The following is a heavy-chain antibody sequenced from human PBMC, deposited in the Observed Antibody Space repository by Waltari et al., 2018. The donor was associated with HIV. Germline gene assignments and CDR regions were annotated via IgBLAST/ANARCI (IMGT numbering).Heavy chain of an antibody. J-gene: IGHJ4*02. CDR1: GGTVSSSA. CDR2: IIPIFGTA. Sequence: VPLVQSGAAVTKPGSSVKASCSAAGGTVSSSAISWVRPSPGQGLEWMGGIIPIFGTANYAQKFQGRVTITADESTSTAYMELSSLRSEDTAVYYCARGTYDYVWGSYYYWGQGTLVTVSS. D-gene: IGHD3-16*01. V-gene: IGHV1-69*01. CDR3: ARGTYDYVWGSYYY.